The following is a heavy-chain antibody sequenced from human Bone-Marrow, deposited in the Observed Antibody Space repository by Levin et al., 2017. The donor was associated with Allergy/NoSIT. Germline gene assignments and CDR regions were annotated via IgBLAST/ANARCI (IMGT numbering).Heavy chain of an antibody. V-gene: IGHV3-13*04. J-gene: IGHJ2*01. CDR2: VDTAGGT. CDR1: GFTFSSYD. CDR3: AREYGERGNWYFDL. Sequence: PGGSLRLSCAASGFTFSSYDMHWVRQATGKSLEWVSAVDTAGGTYYAGSVKGRFTISRENAKDSLYLQMNSLRAGDTAVYYCAREYGERGNWYFDLWGRGTLVTVSS. D-gene: IGHD4-17*01.